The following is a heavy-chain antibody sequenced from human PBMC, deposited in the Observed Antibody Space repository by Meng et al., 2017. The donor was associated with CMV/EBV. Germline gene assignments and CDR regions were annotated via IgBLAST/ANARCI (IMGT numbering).Heavy chain of an antibody. V-gene: IGHV3-21*01. D-gene: IGHD3-10*01. Sequence: GGSLRPSCAASGFTFSSYSMNWVRQAPGKGLEWVSSISSSSSYIYYADSVKGRFTISRDNAKNSLYLQMNSLRAEDTAVYYCARDAYYYGSGSYSEVDYWGQGTLVTVSS. J-gene: IGHJ4*02. CDR1: GFTFSSYS. CDR2: ISSSSSYI. CDR3: ARDAYYYGSGSYSEVDY.